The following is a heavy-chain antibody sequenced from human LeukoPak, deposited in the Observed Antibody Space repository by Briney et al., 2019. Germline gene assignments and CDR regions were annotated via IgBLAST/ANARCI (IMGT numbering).Heavy chain of an antibody. CDR1: GFTFSSHG. CDR2: ISSSGTTI. CDR3: ARDLGSGSYPDY. Sequence: GGTLRLSCAASGFTFSSHGMNWVRQAPGKGLEWVSYISSSGTTIYYADSVKGRFTISRDNAKNSLYLQMNSLRAEDTAVYYCARDLGSGSYPDYWGQGTLVTVSS. D-gene: IGHD3-10*01. J-gene: IGHJ4*02. V-gene: IGHV3-48*03.